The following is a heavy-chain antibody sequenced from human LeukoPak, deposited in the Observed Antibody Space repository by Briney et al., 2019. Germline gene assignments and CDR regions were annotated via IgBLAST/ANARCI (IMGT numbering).Heavy chain of an antibody. CDR3: ARDAVAPQAYDY. CDR1: GFTFSSYS. J-gene: IGHJ4*02. Sequence: GGSLGLSCAASGFTFSSYSMNWVRQAPGKGLEWVSSISSSSSYIYYADSVKGRFTISRDNAKNSLYLQMNSLRAEDTAVYYCARDAVAPQAYDYWGQGTLVTVSS. V-gene: IGHV3-21*01. CDR2: ISSSSSYI. D-gene: IGHD6-6*01.